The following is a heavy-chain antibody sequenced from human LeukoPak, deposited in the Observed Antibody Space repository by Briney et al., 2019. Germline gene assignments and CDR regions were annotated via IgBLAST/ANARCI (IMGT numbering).Heavy chain of an antibody. CDR1: GFTFDDYA. CDR3: ARSLEVDP. V-gene: IGHV3-43*02. J-gene: IGHJ5*02. Sequence: GGSLRLSCAASGFTFDDYAMHWVRQAPGKGLVWVSLISGDGGSTYYADSVRGRFTISRDNAKNSLYLQMSSLRAEDTAVYYCARSLEVDPWGQGTLVTVSS. D-gene: IGHD5-24*01. CDR2: ISGDGGST.